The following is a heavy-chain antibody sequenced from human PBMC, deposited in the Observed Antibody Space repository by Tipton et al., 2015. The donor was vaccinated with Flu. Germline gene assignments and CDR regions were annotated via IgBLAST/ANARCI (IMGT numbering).Heavy chain of an antibody. Sequence: TLSLTCTVSGGSISSSSHYWGWIRQAPGRGLEWVGSIYYTGYPYYNSSLKSRLAMSIDTSKKQFSLRLSSVTAADTAVYYCARQKGGISSGYYYYFDYWGQGTLVTVSS. V-gene: IGHV4-39*07. CDR2: IYYTGYP. D-gene: IGHD3-22*01. J-gene: IGHJ4*02. CDR3: ARQKGGISSGYYYYFDY. CDR1: GGSISSSSHY.